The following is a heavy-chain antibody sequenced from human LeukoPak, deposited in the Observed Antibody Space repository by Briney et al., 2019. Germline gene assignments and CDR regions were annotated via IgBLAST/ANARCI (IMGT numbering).Heavy chain of an antibody. CDR2: IYYSGST. J-gene: IGHJ5*02. CDR3: ARSLWFGEGRTGFDP. Sequence: SETLSLTCTVSGGSISSSSYYWGWIRQPPGKGLEWIGSIYYSGSTYYNPSLKSRVTMSVDTSKNQFSLKLSSVTAADTAVYYCARSLWFGEGRTGFDPWGQGTLVTVSS. V-gene: IGHV4-39*07. D-gene: IGHD3-10*01. CDR1: GGSISSSSYY.